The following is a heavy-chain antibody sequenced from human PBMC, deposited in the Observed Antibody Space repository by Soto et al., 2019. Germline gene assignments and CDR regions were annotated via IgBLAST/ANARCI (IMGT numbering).Heavy chain of an antibody. CDR1: GFTFSDYY. D-gene: IGHD4-17*01. J-gene: IGHJ4*02. CDR3: ARGAVGTVRAPFDY. Sequence: QVQLVESGGGLVKPGGSLRLSCAASGFTFSDYYMNWIRQAPGKGLESISYISSSGRTIYYADSVKGQFTISRDNANNSLYLQMNSLRAEDTAVYYCARGAVGTVRAPFDYWGQGTLVTVSS. CDR2: ISSSGRTI. V-gene: IGHV3-11*01.